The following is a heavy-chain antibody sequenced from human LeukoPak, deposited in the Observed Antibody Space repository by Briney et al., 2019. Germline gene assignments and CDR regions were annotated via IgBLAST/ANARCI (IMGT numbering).Heavy chain of an antibody. D-gene: IGHD3-10*01. J-gene: IGHJ4*02. Sequence: GGSLRLSCAASGFTFSSYGMHWVRQAPGKGLEWVAVIWYDGSNKYYADSVKGRFTISRDNSKNTLYPQMNSLRAEDTAVYYCAREKSASPWFGELLGYFDYWGQGTLVTVSS. CDR2: IWYDGSNK. CDR3: AREKSASPWFGELLGYFDY. CDR1: GFTFSSYG. V-gene: IGHV3-33*01.